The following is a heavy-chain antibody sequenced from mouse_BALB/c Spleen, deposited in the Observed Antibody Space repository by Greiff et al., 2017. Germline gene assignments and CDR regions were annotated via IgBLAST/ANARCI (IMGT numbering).Heavy chain of an antibody. CDR1: GFTFSDYY. D-gene: IGHD4-1*01. CDR3: ARTGMDY. V-gene: IGHV5-4*02. CDR2: ISDGGSYT. Sequence: DVHLVESGGGLVKPGGSLKLSCAASGFTFSDYYMYWVRQTPEKRLEWVATISDGGSYTYYPDSVKGRFTISRDNAKNNLYLQMSSLKSEDTAMYYCARTGMDYWGQGTSVTFSS. J-gene: IGHJ4*01.